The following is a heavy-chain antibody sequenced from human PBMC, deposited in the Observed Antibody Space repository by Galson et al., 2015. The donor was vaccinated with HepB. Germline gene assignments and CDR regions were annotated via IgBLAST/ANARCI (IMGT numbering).Heavy chain of an antibody. CDR3: ARGRGRWLQFKRLEYFDY. D-gene: IGHD5-24*01. CDR2: INHSGST. V-gene: IGHV4-34*01. Sequence: SETLSLTCAVYGGSFSGYYWSWIRQPPGKGLEWIGEINHSGSTNYNPSLKSRVTISVDTSKNQFSLKLSSVTAADTAVYYCARGRGRWLQFKRLEYFDYWGQGTLVTVSS. CDR1: GGSFSGYY. J-gene: IGHJ4*02.